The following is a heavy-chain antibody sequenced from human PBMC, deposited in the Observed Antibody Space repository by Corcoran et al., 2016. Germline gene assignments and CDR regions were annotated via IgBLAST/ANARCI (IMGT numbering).Heavy chain of an antibody. CDR2: TYYRSKWYN. Sequence: QVQLQQSGPGLVKPSQTLSLTCAISGDSVSSNSAAWNWIRQSPSRGLEWLGRTYYRSKWYNDYAVSVKSRITINPDTSKNQVSLQLNSVTPEDTAVYYCARETRHGGSKRIDAFDIGGQGTMVTVSS. V-gene: IGHV6-1*01. D-gene: IGHD1-26*01. CDR3: ARETRHGGSKRIDAFDI. J-gene: IGHJ3*02. CDR1: GDSVSSNSAA.